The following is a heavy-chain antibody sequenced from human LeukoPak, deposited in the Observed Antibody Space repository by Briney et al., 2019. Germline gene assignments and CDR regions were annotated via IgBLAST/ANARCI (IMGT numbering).Heavy chain of an antibody. Sequence: GGSLRLSCAASGFTVSSNYMSWVRQAPGKGLEWVSVIYSGGSTYYADSVKGRFSISRHNSKNTLYLQMNSLRAEDTAVYYCASILRYYDILTGPGADYWGQGTLVTVSS. D-gene: IGHD3-9*01. CDR3: ASILRYYDILTGPGADY. V-gene: IGHV3-53*01. CDR1: GFTVSSNY. J-gene: IGHJ4*02. CDR2: IYSGGST.